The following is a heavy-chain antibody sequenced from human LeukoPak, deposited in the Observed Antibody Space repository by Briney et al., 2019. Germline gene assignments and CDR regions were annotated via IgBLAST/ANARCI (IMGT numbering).Heavy chain of an antibody. J-gene: IGHJ4*02. V-gene: IGHV4-34*01. CDR3: ARGRKVRGPHLYFDY. CDR2: INHSGST. Sequence: KASETLSLTCAVYGGSFSGYYWSWIRQPPGKGLEWIGEINHSGSTNYNPSLKSRVTISVDTSKNQFSLKLSSVTAADTAVYYCARGRKVRGPHLYFDYWGQGTLVTVSS. CDR1: GGSFSGYY. D-gene: IGHD3-10*01.